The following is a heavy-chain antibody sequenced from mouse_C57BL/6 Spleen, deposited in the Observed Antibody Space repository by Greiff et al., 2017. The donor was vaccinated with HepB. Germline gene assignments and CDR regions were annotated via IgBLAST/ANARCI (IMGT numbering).Heavy chain of an antibody. D-gene: IGHD2-4*01. CDR1: GYAFSSSW. CDR3: ARSIYYDYDGD. J-gene: IGHJ2*01. CDR2: IYPGDGDT. V-gene: IGHV1-82*01. Sequence: QVQLQQSGPELVKPGASVKISCKASGYAFSSSWMNWVKQRPGKGLEWIGRIYPGDGDTNYNGKFKGKATLTADKSSSTAYMQLSSLTSEDSAVYFCARSIYYDYDGDWGQGPTLTVSS.